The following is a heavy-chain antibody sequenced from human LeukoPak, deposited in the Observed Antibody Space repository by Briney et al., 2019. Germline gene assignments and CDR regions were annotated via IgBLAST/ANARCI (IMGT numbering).Heavy chain of an antibody. CDR3: AREIAAAGAFDY. D-gene: IGHD6-13*01. CDR1: GGSFSGYY. V-gene: IGHV4-34*01. CDR2: INHSGST. J-gene: IGHJ4*02. Sequence: SETLSLTCAVYGGSFSGYYWSWIRQPPGKGLEWIGEINHSGSTNYNPSLKSRVTISVDASKNQFSLKLSSVTAADTAVYYCAREIAAAGAFDYWGQGTLVTVSS.